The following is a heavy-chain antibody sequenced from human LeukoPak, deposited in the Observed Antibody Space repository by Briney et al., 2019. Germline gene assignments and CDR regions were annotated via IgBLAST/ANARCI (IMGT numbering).Heavy chain of an antibody. CDR3: AREVNTAAGTQVDY. D-gene: IGHD6-13*01. V-gene: IGHV3-11*06. J-gene: IGHJ4*02. CDR1: GFTFSDYY. CDR2: ISSSSSYT. Sequence: KSGGSLRLSCAASGFTFSDYYMSWIRQAPGKGLEWVSYISSSSSYTKYADSVEGRFTISRDNTKNSLYLQMNSLRAEDTAVYYCAREVNTAAGTQVDYWGQGTLVTVSS.